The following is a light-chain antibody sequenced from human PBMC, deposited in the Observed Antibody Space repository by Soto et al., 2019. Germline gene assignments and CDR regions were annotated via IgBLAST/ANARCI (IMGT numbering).Light chain of an antibody. CDR3: QSYGSSLSGSEV. CDR1: SSNIGAGYD. J-gene: IGLJ2*01. CDR2: GNS. V-gene: IGLV1-40*01. Sequence: QSVLTQPPSVSGAPGQRVTISCTGSSSNIGAGYDVHWYQQLPGTAPKLLIYGNSNRPSGVPDRFSGSKSGTSASLANTGLQAEGEADYYCQSYGSSLSGSEVFGGGTKLTVL.